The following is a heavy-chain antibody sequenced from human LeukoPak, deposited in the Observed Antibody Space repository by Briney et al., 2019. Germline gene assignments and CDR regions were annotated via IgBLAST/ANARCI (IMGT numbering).Heavy chain of an antibody. CDR1: GGSISNLDYY. J-gene: IGHJ3*01. V-gene: IGHV4-61*02. D-gene: IGHD2-2*01. Sequence: PSETLSLTCTVSGGSISNLDYYWTWIRQPAGKRLEWIGRIYTSGGTNYNPSLKSRVTMSVDKSKNQISLNLASLTAADTALYYCAGRGSSSGTFDVWGPGTFVTVSS. CDR2: IYTSGGT. CDR3: AGRGSSSGTFDV.